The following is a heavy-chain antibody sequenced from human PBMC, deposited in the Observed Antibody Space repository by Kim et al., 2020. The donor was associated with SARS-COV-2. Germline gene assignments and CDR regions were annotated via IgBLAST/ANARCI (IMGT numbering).Heavy chain of an antibody. CDR2: IYYSGTT. CDR3: ARDMGGSYYPDY. CDR1: GGSISSGAYY. D-gene: IGHD1-26*01. Sequence: SETLSLTCTVSGGSISSGAYYWGWIRQPPGKGLEWIASIYYSGTTYYNPSLKSRVTISADTSKNQFSLKLSSVTAADTAVYFCARDMGGSYYPDYWGQG. J-gene: IGHJ4*02. V-gene: IGHV4-39*02.